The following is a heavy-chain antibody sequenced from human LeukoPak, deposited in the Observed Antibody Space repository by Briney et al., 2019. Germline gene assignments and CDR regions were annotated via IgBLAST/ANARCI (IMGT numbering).Heavy chain of an antibody. Sequence: SETLSLTCIVSGYSISSGYYWGWIRQPPGKGLEWLGSIYHSGDTYYNPSLKSRVTISVDTSKNQFCLKLSSVTAADTAVYYCAPMGASVPGVYWGQGTLVTVSS. CDR2: IYHSGDT. V-gene: IGHV4-38-2*02. CDR3: APMGASVPGVY. D-gene: IGHD3-16*01. CDR1: GYSISSGYY. J-gene: IGHJ4*02.